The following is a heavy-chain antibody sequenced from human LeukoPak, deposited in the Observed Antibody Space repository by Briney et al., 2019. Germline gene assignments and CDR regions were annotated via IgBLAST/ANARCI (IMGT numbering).Heavy chain of an antibody. CDR1: GFTFSSYG. D-gene: IGHD1-20*01. Sequence: GGSLRLSCAASGFTFSSYGTHWVRQAPGKGLEWVAVISYDGSNKYYADSVKGRFTISRDNSKNTLYLQMNSLRAEDTAVYYCAKAYNWNDGAFDIWGQGTMVTVSS. CDR2: ISYDGSNK. CDR3: AKAYNWNDGAFDI. V-gene: IGHV3-30*18. J-gene: IGHJ3*02.